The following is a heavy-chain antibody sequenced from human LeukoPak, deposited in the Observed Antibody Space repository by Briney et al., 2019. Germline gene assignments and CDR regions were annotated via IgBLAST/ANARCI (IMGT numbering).Heavy chain of an antibody. Sequence: PSETLSLTCTVSGGSISSGSYYWSWIRQPAGKGLEWIGRIYTSGSTNYNPSLKSRVTISVDTSKNQFSLKLSSVTAADTAVYYCASGIAAAGTSYYYYMDVWGKGTTVTVSS. V-gene: IGHV4-61*02. CDR3: ASGIAAAGTSYYYYMDV. CDR1: GGSISSGSYY. CDR2: IYTSGST. J-gene: IGHJ6*03. D-gene: IGHD6-13*01.